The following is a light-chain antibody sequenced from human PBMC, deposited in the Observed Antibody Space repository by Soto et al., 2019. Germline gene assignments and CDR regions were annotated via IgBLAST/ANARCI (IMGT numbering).Light chain of an antibody. CDR3: AAWDDSLNGWV. J-gene: IGLJ3*02. Sequence: QSVLTQPPSVSGTPGQRVTISCSGSSSNIGSYTVNWYQQLPGTAPKLLMYTNNQRPSEIPARFSGSKSGTSASLAISGLQSEDEADYYCAAWDDSLNGWVFGGGTKLTVL. CDR1: SSNIGSYT. CDR2: TNN. V-gene: IGLV1-44*01.